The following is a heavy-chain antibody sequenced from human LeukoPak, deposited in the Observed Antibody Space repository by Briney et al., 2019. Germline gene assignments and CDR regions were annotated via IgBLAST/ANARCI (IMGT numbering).Heavy chain of an antibody. Sequence: GGSLRLSCAASGFTFSSYAMSWVRQAPGKGLEWVSAISGSGGSTYYAVSVKGRFTISRDNSKNTLYLQMNSLRAEDTAVYYCAKGGSGWCGTIWGQGTMVTVSS. CDR1: GFTFSSYA. CDR2: ISGSGGST. V-gene: IGHV3-23*01. D-gene: IGHD6-19*01. CDR3: AKGGSGWCGTI. J-gene: IGHJ3*02.